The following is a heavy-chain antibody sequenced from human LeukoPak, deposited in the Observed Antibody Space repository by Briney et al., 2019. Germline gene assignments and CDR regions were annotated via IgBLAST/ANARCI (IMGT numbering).Heavy chain of an antibody. Sequence: GESLKISCKGSGYSFTSYWIGWVRQMPGKGLEWMGIIYPGDSDTRYSPSFQGQVTISADKSISTAYLQWSSLKASDTAMYYCARRGKGYLGSMGNFDIWGQGTMVTVSS. D-gene: IGHD2/OR15-2a*01. CDR3: ARRGKGYLGSMGNFDI. CDR2: IYPGDSDT. V-gene: IGHV5-51*01. CDR1: GYSFTSYW. J-gene: IGHJ3*02.